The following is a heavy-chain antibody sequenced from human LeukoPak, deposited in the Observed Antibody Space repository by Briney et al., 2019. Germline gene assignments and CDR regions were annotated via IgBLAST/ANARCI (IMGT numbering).Heavy chain of an antibody. CDR2: IYPGDSDT. D-gene: IGHD3-3*01. CDR3: ARHEASYDFWSGYHNDYYYYGMDV. J-gene: IGHJ6*02. Sequence: PGESLKISCKGSGYSFTSYWIGWVRQLPGKGLEWMGIIYPGDSDTRYSPSFQGQVTISADKSISTAYLQWSSLKASDTAMYYCARHEASYDFWSGYHNDYYYYGMDVWGQGTTVTVSS. V-gene: IGHV5-51*01. CDR1: GYSFTSYW.